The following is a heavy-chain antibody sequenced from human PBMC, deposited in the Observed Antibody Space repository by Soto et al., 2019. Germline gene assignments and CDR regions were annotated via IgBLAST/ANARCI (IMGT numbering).Heavy chain of an antibody. D-gene: IGHD3-22*01. CDR2: TSGSGGST. CDR1: GFTFSSYA. Sequence: PGGSLRLSCAASGFTFSSYAMSWVRQAPGKGLEWVSATSGSGGSTYYADSVKGRFTISRDNSKNTLYLQMNSLRAEDTAVYYCAKDKSLYYYDSREDDAFDIWGQGTMVTVS. V-gene: IGHV3-23*01. CDR3: AKDKSLYYYDSREDDAFDI. J-gene: IGHJ3*02.